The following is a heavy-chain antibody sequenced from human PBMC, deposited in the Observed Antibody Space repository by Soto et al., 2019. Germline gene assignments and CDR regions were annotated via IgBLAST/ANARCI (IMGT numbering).Heavy chain of an antibody. CDR1: GGSLSSYY. CDR2: IYYSGST. J-gene: IGHJ4*02. CDR3: ARDWDGYQFPYFVY. V-gene: IGHV4-59*01. Sequence: SETLSLTCTVSGGSLSSYYWSWIRQPPGKGLEWIGNIYYSGSTNYNPSLKSRVTISVDTSKNQFSLKLSSVTAADTAVYYCARDWDGYQFPYFVYWYPGTLVTVFS. D-gene: IGHD5-12*01.